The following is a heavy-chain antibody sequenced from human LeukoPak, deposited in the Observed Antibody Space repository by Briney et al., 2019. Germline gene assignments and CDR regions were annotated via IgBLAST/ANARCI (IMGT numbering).Heavy chain of an antibody. CDR1: GFXFSSYV. CDR3: AKSSSGWYNWIDP. CDR2: ISGGGGTT. J-gene: IGHJ5*02. D-gene: IGHD6-19*01. V-gene: IGHV3-23*01. Sequence: PGGSLRLSCAASGFXFSSYVITWVRQAPGKGLDWVSAISGGGGTTYYADSVKGRFTISRDNSKNTLYLQMNSLRGEDTAVYYCAKSSSGWYNWIDPWGQGTLVTVSS.